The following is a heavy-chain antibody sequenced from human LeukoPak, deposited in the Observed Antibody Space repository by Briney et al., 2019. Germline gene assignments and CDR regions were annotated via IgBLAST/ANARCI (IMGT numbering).Heavy chain of an antibody. CDR1: GGSISSQY. CDR3: ARQTPYHGNHYFDY. V-gene: IGHV4-4*09. J-gene: IGHJ4*02. CDR2: IDPTGLT. Sequence: PSETLSLTCTVSGGSISSQYWSWIRQSPGKGLGWIGYIDPTGLTSYNPSLNSRVTTSEDTSKNQFSLKVRSVTTADTAVYFCARQTPYHGNHYFDYWGQGTLVTVSS. D-gene: IGHD1-14*01.